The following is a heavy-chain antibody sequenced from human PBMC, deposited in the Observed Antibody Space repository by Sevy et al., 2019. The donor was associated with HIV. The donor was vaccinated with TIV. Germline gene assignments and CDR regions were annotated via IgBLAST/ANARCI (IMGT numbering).Heavy chain of an antibody. J-gene: IGHJ3*02. CDR1: GFTFSSYA. CDR3: AGSSWGLDDAFDI. CDR2: ISGSGGST. V-gene: IGHV3-23*01. D-gene: IGHD6-13*01. Sequence: GGSLRLSCAASGFTFSSYAMSWVRQAPGKGLEWVSAISGSGGSTYYADSVKGRFIISRDNSKNTLYLQMNSLRAEDTAVYYCAGSSWGLDDAFDIWGQGTMVTVSS.